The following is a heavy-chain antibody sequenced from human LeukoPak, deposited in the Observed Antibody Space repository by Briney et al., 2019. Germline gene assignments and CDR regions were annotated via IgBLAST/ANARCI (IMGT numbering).Heavy chain of an antibody. Sequence: ASVKVSCKVVAYDFTGYFIHWVRQAPGQGPEWMGRLNPNTGHAVYAFKFQGRVTITRDTSSSTAYMEVTRLTSDDTALYYCAKDRAGANRIILWGQGTLVTVSS. D-gene: IGHD2/OR15-2a*01. J-gene: IGHJ4*02. V-gene: IGHV1-2*06. CDR2: LNPNTGHA. CDR1: AYDFTGYF. CDR3: AKDRAGANRIIL.